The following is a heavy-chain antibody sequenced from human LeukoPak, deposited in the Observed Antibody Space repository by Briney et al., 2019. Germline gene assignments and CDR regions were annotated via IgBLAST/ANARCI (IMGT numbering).Heavy chain of an antibody. D-gene: IGHD3-10*01. V-gene: IGHV4-39*01. CDR2: IYYSGST. CDR3: ARPDSGPFGY. J-gene: IGHJ4*02. Sequence: KSSETLSLTCTVSGGSISSSSYYWGWIRQPPGKGLEWIGSIYYSGSTYYNPSLKSRVTISVDTSKNQFSLKLSSVTAADMAVYYCARPDSGPFGYWGQGTLVTVSS. CDR1: GGSISSSSYY.